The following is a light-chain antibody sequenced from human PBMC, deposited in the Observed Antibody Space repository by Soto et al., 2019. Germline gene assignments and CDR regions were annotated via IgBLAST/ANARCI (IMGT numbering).Light chain of an antibody. CDR2: KVS. CDR1: QSLIHSDGNTY. J-gene: IGKJ1*01. V-gene: IGKV2-30*02. Sequence: DVVMTQSPLSLPVTLGQPASISCRSSQSLIHSDGNTYLNWFQQRPGKSPRRLIYKVSDRDSGVPDRFSGSGSSTDFTLKSSRVEAEDVGVYYCMQGTHWPWTFGQGTEVEIK. CDR3: MQGTHWPWT.